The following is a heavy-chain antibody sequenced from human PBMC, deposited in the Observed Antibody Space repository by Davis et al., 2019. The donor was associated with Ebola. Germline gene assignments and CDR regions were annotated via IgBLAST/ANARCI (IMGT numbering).Heavy chain of an antibody. V-gene: IGHV3-30*02. D-gene: IGHD4-11*01. J-gene: IGHJ6*02. Sequence: GGSLRLSCAASGFTFSSYGMHWVRQAPGKGLEWVAVIWYDGSNKYYADSVKGRFTISRDNSKNTLYLQMSSLRAEDTAVYYCVKESYSNPLYYYYGMDVWGQGTTVTVSS. CDR3: VKESYSNPLYYYYGMDV. CDR2: IWYDGSNK. CDR1: GFTFSSYG.